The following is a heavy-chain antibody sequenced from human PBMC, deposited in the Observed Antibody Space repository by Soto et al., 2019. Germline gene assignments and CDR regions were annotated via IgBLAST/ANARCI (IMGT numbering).Heavy chain of an antibody. CDR3: ARDPSTINKLIGVWFEP. D-gene: IGHD4-4*01. CDR1: GDTFGRFT. J-gene: IGHJ5*02. Sequence: SVKVSCKASGDTFGRFTINWVRQAPGQGLEWMGGIKPISDITNYAQRFQGRVTFTADASTSTVYLELSSLRSEDTAMYYCARDPSTINKLIGVWFEPWGQGTIVTVSP. CDR2: IKPISDIT. V-gene: IGHV1-69*13.